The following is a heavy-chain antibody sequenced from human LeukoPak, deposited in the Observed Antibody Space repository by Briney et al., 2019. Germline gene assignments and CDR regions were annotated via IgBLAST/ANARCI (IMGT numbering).Heavy chain of an antibody. CDR1: GFTFDDYT. Sequence: GGSLRLSCAASGFTFDDYTMHWVRQVPGKGLEWVSLISWDGGTTYYGDSVKGRFTISRDNSKNSLYLQMNSLRTEDTALYYCGKDWGYSSSWYGVDSWGQGTLVTVSS. D-gene: IGHD6-13*01. J-gene: IGHJ4*02. CDR2: ISWDGGTT. V-gene: IGHV3-43*01. CDR3: GKDWGYSSSWYGVDS.